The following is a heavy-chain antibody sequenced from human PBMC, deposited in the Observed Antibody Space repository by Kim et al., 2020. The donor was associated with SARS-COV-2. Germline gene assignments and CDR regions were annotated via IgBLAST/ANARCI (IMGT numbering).Heavy chain of an antibody. D-gene: IGHD5-18*01. CDR2: INHSGST. V-gene: IGHV4-34*01. J-gene: IGHJ6*02. CDR1: GGSFSGYY. CDR3: ARGWVTSYGYSFRYYYGMDV. Sequence: SETLSLTCAVYGGSFSGYYWSWIRQPPGKGLEWIGEINHSGSTNYNPSLKSRVTISVDTSKNQFSLKLSSVTAADTAVYYCARGWVTSYGYSFRYYYGMDVWGQGTMVTVSS.